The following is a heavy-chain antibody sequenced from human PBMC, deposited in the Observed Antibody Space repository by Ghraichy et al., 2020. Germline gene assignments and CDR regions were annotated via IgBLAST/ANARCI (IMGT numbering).Heavy chain of an antibody. Sequence: GESLNISCAASGFTFSSYGMHWVRQAPGKGLEWVAVISYDGSNKYYADSVKGRFTISRDNSKNTLYLQMNSLRAEDTAVYYCAKDRGLGSGYYWIDWGQGTLVTVSS. V-gene: IGHV3-30*18. D-gene: IGHD3-3*01. J-gene: IGHJ4*02. CDR1: GFTFSSYG. CDR3: AKDRGLGSGYYWID. CDR2: ISYDGSNK.